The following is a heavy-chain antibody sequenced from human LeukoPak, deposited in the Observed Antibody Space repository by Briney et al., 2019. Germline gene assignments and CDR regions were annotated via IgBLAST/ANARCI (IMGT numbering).Heavy chain of an antibody. CDR2: IWYDRSNK. V-gene: IGHV3-33*01. D-gene: IGHD3-10*01. CDR3: ASSQAYYYGSGSYYY. J-gene: IGHJ4*02. CDR1: GFTFSSYG. Sequence: PGRSLRLSCATSGFTFSSYGMHWVRQAPGKGLEWVAVIWYDRSNKYYADSVKGRFTISRDNSKNTLYLQMNSLRAEDTAVYYCASSQAYYYGSGSYYYWGQGTLVTVYS.